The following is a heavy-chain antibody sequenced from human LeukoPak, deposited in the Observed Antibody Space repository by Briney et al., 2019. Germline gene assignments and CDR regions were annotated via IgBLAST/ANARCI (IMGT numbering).Heavy chain of an antibody. V-gene: IGHV4-59*02. Sequence: SETLSLTCSVSDDSASSFYWSWIRQTPGKRLEWIGTIYTNGTTHYNPSLKSRVSISVGSKNQFHLNVRYVTAADTAMYYCARDFLGGVLDVWGKGTTVTISS. CDR1: DDSASSFY. D-gene: IGHD3-16*01. J-gene: IGHJ6*04. CDR2: IYTNGTT. CDR3: ARDFLGGVLDV.